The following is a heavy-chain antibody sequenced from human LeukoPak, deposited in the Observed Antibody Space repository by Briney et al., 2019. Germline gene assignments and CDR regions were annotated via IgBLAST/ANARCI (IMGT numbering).Heavy chain of an antibody. J-gene: IGHJ6*03. Sequence: PGGSLRLSCAASGFTFSSYSMNWVRQAPGKVLEWVSSISSSSSYIYYADSVKGRFTISRDNAKNSLYLQMNSLRAEDTAVYYCARDSAFGTYMDVWGKGTTVTISS. CDR2: ISSSSSYI. CDR1: GFTFSSYS. CDR3: ARDSAFGTYMDV. V-gene: IGHV3-21*01. D-gene: IGHD3-10*01.